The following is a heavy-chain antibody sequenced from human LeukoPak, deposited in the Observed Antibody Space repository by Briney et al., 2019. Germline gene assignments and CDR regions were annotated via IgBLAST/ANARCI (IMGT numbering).Heavy chain of an antibody. CDR1: GGSISSSSYY. Sequence: SETLSLTCSVSGGSISSSSYYWGWIRQPPGKGLEWIGSIYYSGSTYYNPSLKSRVTISVDTSKNQFSLKLSSVTAADTAVYYCARLRWEWERHFDYWGQGTLVTVSS. CDR2: IYYSGST. D-gene: IGHD1-26*01. V-gene: IGHV4-39*07. J-gene: IGHJ4*02. CDR3: ARLRWEWERHFDY.